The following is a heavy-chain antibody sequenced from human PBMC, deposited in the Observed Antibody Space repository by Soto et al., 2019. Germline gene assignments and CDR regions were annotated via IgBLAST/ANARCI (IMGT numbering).Heavy chain of an antibody. Sequence: EVQLLESGGGLVQPGGSLRLSCAASGFTFSSYAMSWVRQAPGKGLEWVSAISGSGATTYYADSVKGRFTISRDNSKNRLYLQVNSLRAEDTAVYYCAKDRITRDYYDSSGPDAFDIWGQGTMVTVSS. CDR3: AKDRITRDYYDSSGPDAFDI. CDR2: ISGSGATT. CDR1: GFTFSSYA. D-gene: IGHD3-22*01. J-gene: IGHJ3*02. V-gene: IGHV3-23*01.